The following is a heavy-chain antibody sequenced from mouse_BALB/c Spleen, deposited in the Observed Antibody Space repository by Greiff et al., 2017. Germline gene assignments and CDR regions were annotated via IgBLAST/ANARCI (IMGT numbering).Heavy chain of an antibody. V-gene: IGHV5-4*02. D-gene: IGHD2-14*01. CDR1: GFTFSDYY. CDR2: ISDGGSYT. Sequence: EVKLVESGGGLVKPGGSLKLSCAASGFTFSDYYMYWVRQTPEKRLEWVATISDGGSYTYYPDSVKGRFTISRDNAKNNLYLQMSSLKSEDTAMYYCARADYRYHFDYWGQGTTLTVSS. CDR3: ARADYRYHFDY. J-gene: IGHJ2*01.